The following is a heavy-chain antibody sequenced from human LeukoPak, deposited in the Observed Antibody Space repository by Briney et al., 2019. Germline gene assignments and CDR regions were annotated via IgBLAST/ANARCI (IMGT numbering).Heavy chain of an antibody. CDR3: AKSKMVSRLSRVDTASSG. D-gene: IGHD5-18*01. CDR1: GFTFTSSA. V-gene: IGHV1-58*02. Sequence: SVKVSCKASGFTFTSSAMQWVRQARGQRLEWIGWIVVGSGNTNYAQKFQERVTITRDMSTSTAYMELSSLRSEDTAVYYCAKSKMVSRLSRVDTASSGWGQGTLVTVSS. J-gene: IGHJ4*02. CDR2: IVVGSGNT.